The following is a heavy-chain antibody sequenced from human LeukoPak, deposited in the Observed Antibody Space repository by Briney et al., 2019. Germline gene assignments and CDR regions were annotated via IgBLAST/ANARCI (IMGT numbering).Heavy chain of an antibody. V-gene: IGHV3-66*01. Sequence: GGSLRLSCAASGFTVSSNYMSWVRQAPGKGLEWVSVIYSGGSTYYADSVKGRFTISRDNSKNTLYLQMNSLRAEDTAVYYCARAPDGYNSIDYWGQGTLVTVSS. CDR1: GFTVSSNY. CDR3: ARAPDGYNSIDY. J-gene: IGHJ4*02. D-gene: IGHD5-24*01. CDR2: IYSGGST.